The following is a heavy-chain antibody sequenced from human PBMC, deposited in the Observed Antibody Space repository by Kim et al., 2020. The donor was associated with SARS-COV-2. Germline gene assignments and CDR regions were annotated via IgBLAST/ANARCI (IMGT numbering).Heavy chain of an antibody. CDR2: TIPILSKT. D-gene: IGHD3-10*01. J-gene: IGHJ6*02. V-gene: IGHV1-69*02. Sequence: SVKVSCKASGGTFSSFTFNWVRQAPGQGLEWMGRTIPILSKTDYAQTFQGRVTIIADKSTSTAHMELSSLRSDDTAVYFCVVGLPLTSYYYFGLDVWGQGTTVTVSS. CDR1: GGTFSSFT. CDR3: VVGLPLTSYYYFGLDV.